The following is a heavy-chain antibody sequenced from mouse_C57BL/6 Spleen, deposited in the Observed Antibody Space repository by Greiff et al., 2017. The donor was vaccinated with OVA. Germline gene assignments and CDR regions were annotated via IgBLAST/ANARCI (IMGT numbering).Heavy chain of an antibody. V-gene: IGHV5-12*01. Sequence: EVKLMESGGGLVQPGGSLKLSCAASGFTFSDYYMYWVRQTPEKRLEWVAYISNGGGSTYYPDTVKGRFTISRDNAKNTLYLQMSRLKSEDTAMYYCARQYDYDLAWFACWGQGTLVTVSA. CDR3: ARQYDYDLAWFAC. J-gene: IGHJ3*01. CDR1: GFTFSDYY. D-gene: IGHD2-4*01. CDR2: ISNGGGST.